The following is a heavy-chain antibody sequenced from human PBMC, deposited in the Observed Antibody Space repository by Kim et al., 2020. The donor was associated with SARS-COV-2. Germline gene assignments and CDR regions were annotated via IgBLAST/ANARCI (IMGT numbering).Heavy chain of an antibody. Sequence: GGSLRLSCAASDFTFRSYWMSWVRQAPGKGLEWVANIKEDGSVKQYVGSVKGRFTISRDNAKNSLYLQMNSLRADDMAVYYCARDGVLSFTSTCAYWGLGSLVTVSS. CDR1: DFTFRSYW. J-gene: IGHJ4*02. D-gene: IGHD3-3*01. CDR3: ARDGVLSFTSTCAY. CDR2: IKEDGSVK. V-gene: IGHV3-7*03.